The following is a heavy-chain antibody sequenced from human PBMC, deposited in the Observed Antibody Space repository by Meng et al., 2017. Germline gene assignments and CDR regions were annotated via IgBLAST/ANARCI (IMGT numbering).Heavy chain of an antibody. V-gene: IGHV4-31*03. J-gene: IGHJ4*02. CDR3: ARGRDTAKSGY. Sequence: LQDSRPGLVKPSQTLSLPCSVSCGSLSSGNYHWSWFRQHPGKGLEWIGTLYYTGTTFYNPSLMSRPTISLDTSKNQFSLNLNSMTAADTAIYYCARGRDTAKSGYWGQGTLVTVSS. CDR2: LYYTGTT. D-gene: IGHD5-18*01. CDR1: CGSLSSGNYH.